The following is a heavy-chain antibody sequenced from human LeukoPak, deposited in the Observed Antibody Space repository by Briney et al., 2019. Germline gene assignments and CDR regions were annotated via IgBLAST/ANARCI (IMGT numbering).Heavy chain of an antibody. J-gene: IGHJ4*02. CDR3: ARHYYDSSGYWDY. CDR2: IWYDGSNK. V-gene: IGHV3-33*01. CDR1: GFTFSSYG. D-gene: IGHD3-22*01. Sequence: GRSLRLSCAASGFTFSSYGMHWVRQAPGKGLEWVAVIWYDGSNKYYADSVKGRFTISRDNSKNTLYLQMNSLRAEDTAVYYCARHYYDSSGYWDYWGQGTLVTVSS.